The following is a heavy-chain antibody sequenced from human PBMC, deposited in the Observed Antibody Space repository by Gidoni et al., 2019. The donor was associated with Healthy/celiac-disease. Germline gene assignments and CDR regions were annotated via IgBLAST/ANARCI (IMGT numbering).Heavy chain of an antibody. D-gene: IGHD6-19*01. CDR1: GFTFSDYY. J-gene: IGHJ4*02. CDR3: AILWYWVAGVDD. Sequence: QVQLVESGGGLVKPGGSLRFVCAASGFTFSDYYMSWIRQAPGKGLEWVSYISISVSTISYADSLMGRFSISRDNAKNSLYLQMNSLRAEDTAVYYGAILWYWVAGVDDWGQGTLVTVSS. CDR2: ISISVSTI. V-gene: IGHV3-11*01.